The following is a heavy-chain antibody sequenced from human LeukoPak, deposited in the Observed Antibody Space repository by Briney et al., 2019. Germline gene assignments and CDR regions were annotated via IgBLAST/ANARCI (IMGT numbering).Heavy chain of an antibody. CDR3: ARAGILTGYWFDY. Sequence: GGSLRLSCAASGFTFSDYYMSWVRQAPGKGLEWVSVIYSGGSTYYADSVKGRFTISRDNSKNTLYLQMNSLRAEDTAVYYCARAGILTGYWFDYWGQGTLVTVSS. CDR2: IYSGGST. J-gene: IGHJ4*02. CDR1: GFTFSDYY. D-gene: IGHD3-9*01. V-gene: IGHV3-53*01.